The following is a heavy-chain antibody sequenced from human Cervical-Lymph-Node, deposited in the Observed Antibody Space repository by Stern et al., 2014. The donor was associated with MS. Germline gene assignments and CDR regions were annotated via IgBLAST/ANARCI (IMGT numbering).Heavy chain of an antibody. CDR3: AESYSSGPFDH. CDR2: IDTSSSYM. V-gene: IGHV3-21*01. CDR1: GFTFSSYS. D-gene: IGHD6-19*01. Sequence: EVQLEESGGGLVKPGGSLRLSCAASGFTFSSYSMNWVRQAQGKGLEWVSSIDTSSSYMYYADSVKGRFTISRDNAKNSLYLQMNSLRAEDTAVYYCAESYSSGPFDHWGQGTLVTVSS. J-gene: IGHJ4*02.